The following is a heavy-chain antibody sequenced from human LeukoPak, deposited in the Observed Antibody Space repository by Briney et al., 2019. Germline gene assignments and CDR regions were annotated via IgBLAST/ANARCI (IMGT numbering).Heavy chain of an antibody. Sequence: PSETLSLTCAVYGDSFSGYYWSWLRQPPGKGVEWGGEINHSGRTNYNPSLNSPVPISVHSSKNQFSLKLSSVPAADTAVYYCARGKRLVRVGYTEYFQHWGQGTLVTVSS. CDR1: GDSFSGYY. CDR3: ARGKRLVRVGYTEYFQH. J-gene: IGHJ1*01. V-gene: IGHV4-34*01. CDR2: INHSGRT. D-gene: IGHD6-13*01.